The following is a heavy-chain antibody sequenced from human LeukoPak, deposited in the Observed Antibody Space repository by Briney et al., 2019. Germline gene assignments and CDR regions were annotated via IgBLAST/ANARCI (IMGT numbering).Heavy chain of an antibody. D-gene: IGHD1-26*01. CDR3: ARVGSGSYFLDGFDI. J-gene: IGHJ3*02. CDR2: IWYDGSIK. CDR1: GFTFSSYG. Sequence: GGSLRLSCAASGFTFSSYGMHWVRQAPGKGLEWVAVIWYDGSIKYYADSVKGRFTISRDNPKNTLFLQMNSLRAEDTAVYYCARVGSGSYFLDGFDIWGQGTMVTVSS. V-gene: IGHV3-33*01.